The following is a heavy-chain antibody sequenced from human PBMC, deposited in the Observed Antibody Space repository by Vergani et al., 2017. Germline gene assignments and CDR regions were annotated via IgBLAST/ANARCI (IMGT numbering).Heavy chain of an antibody. CDR3: ARAGWYFYYYYMDV. J-gene: IGHJ6*03. Sequence: VQLVESGGGLVQPGGSLRLSCAASGFTFSSYGMHWVRQAPGKGLEWVAVIWYDGSNKYYADSVKGRFTISRDNSKNTLYLQMNSLRAEDTAVYYCARAGWYFYYYYMDVWGKGTTVTVSS. CDR2: IWYDGSNK. D-gene: IGHD6-19*01. CDR1: GFTFSSYG. V-gene: IGHV3-33*01.